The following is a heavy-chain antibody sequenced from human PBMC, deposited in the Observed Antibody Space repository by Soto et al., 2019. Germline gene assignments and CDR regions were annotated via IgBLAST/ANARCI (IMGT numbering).Heavy chain of an antibody. Sequence: SQTLSLTCAISGDSVSSNSAAWNWIRLSPSRGLEWLGRTYYRSRWYHDHAVSVKSRITINPDTSKNQFSLQLTSVTPEDTAVYYCAGATSHYWYYMDVWGKGTTVTVSS. CDR2: TYYRSRWYH. V-gene: IGHV6-1*01. D-gene: IGHD1-26*01. J-gene: IGHJ6*03. CDR3: AGATSHYWYYMDV. CDR1: GDSVSSNSAA.